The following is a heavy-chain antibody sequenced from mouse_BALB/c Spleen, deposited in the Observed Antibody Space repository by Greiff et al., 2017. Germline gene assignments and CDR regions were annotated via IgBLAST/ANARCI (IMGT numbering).Heavy chain of an antibody. D-gene: IGHD1-1*01. CDR2: INPSNGRT. J-gene: IGHJ1*01. CDR1: GYTFTSYW. V-gene: IGHV1S81*02. CDR3: ARRGSSPYWYFDV. Sequence: VKLQQPGAELVKPGASVKLSCKASGYTFTSYWMHWVKQRPGQGLEWIGEINPSNGRTNYNEKFKNKATLTVDKSSSTAYMQLSSLTSEDSAVYYCARRGSSPYWYFDVWGAGTTVTVSS.